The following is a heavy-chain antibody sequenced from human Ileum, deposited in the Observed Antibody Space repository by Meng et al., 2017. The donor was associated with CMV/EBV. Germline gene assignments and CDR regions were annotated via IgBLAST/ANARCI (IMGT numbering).Heavy chain of an antibody. V-gene: IGHV1-18*01. J-gene: IGHJ4*02. D-gene: IGHD5-12*01. CDR2: ISTYSGDT. Sequence: ASVKVSCEASGYTFTSTGITWVRQAPGQGLEWMGWISTYSGDTKYAQKFQGRVTMTTDTSTSTAYMDLRSLRSDDTAVYYCARDSSWLPDYWGQGTLVTVSS. CDR3: ARDSSWLPDY. CDR1: GYTFTSTG.